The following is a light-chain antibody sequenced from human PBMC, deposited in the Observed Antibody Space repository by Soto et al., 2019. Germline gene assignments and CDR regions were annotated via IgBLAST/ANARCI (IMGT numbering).Light chain of an antibody. CDR2: AAS. V-gene: IGKV1-27*01. CDR1: QGIANY. Sequence: DILMTQSPSSLSASVGDRVTITCRASQGIANYLAWHQQKPGKVPKLLIYAASTLQAGVPSRFSGSGSGTDFTLTISSLQPEDVATYYCQKYDDVPWTFGQGTKVDIK. J-gene: IGKJ1*01. CDR3: QKYDDVPWT.